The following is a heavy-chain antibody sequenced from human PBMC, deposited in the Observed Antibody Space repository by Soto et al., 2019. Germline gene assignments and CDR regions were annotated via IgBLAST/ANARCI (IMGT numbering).Heavy chain of an antibody. CDR1: GFTFSNSR. D-gene: IGHD3-16*01. CDR3: ASLGRHG. J-gene: IGHJ6*02. V-gene: IGHV3-7*01. CDR2: IKQDGSEK. Sequence: LKLNCAAPGFTFSNSRMDWVRQAPGKGPEWVANIKQDGSEKNYVDSVKGRFTISRDNAKNSLYLQMNSLRAEDTAVYYCASLGRHGWGQGTTVTVSS.